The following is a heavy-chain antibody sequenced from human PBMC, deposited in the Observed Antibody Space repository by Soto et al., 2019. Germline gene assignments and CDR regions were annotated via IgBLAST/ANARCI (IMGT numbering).Heavy chain of an antibody. J-gene: IGHJ3*02. CDR2: ISGSGGST. CDR1: GFTFSSYA. V-gene: IGHV3-23*01. CDR3: AKGGVGATIPDAFDI. D-gene: IGHD1-26*01. Sequence: EVQLLESGGGLAQPGGSLTLSCTASGFTFSSYAMSWVRQAPGKGLEWVSAISGSGGSTYYADSVKGRFTISRDNSKNTLYLQMNSLRAEDTAVYYCAKGGVGATIPDAFDIWGQGTMVTVSS.